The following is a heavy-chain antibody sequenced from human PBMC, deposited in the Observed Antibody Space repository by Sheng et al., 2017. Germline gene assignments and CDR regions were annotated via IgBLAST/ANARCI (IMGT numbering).Heavy chain of an antibody. CDR3: ARVEQLTGHAFDI. CDR2: ISSSSSYI. Sequence: EVQLVESGGGLVKPGGSLRLSCAASGFTFSSYSMNWVRQAPGKGLEWVSSISSSSSYIYYADSVKGRFTISRDNAKNSLYLQMNSLRAEDTAVYYCARVEQLTGHAFDIWGQGTMVTVSS. J-gene: IGHJ3*02. D-gene: IGHD6-6*01. V-gene: IGHV3-21*01. CDR1: GFTFSSYS.